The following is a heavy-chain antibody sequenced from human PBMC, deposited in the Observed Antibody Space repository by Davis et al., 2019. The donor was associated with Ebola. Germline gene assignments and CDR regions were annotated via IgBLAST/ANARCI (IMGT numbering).Heavy chain of an antibody. D-gene: IGHD1-26*01. J-gene: IGHJ4*02. CDR2: INPSGGST. CDR1: GYTFTGYY. V-gene: IGHV1-46*01. CDR3: ARAHIVGSPEVGFDY. Sequence: ASVKVSCKASGYTFTGYYMHWVRQAPGQGLEWMGIINPSGGSTSYAQKFQGRVTMTRDTSTSTVYMELSSLRSEDTAVYYCARAHIVGSPEVGFDYWGQGTLVTVSS.